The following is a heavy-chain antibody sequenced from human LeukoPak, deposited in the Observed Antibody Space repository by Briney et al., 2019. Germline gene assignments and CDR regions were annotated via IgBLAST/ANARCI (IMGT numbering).Heavy chain of an antibody. CDR1: GHTFTSYA. V-gene: IGHV1-3*01. CDR2: INAGNGNT. CDR3: ASDYDFWSGYVS. Sequence: ASVKVSCKASGHTFTSYAMHWVRQAPGQRLEWMGWINAGNGNTKYSQKFQGRVTITRDTSASTAYMELSSLRSEDTAVYYCASDYDFWSGYVSWGQGTLVTVSS. D-gene: IGHD3-3*01. J-gene: IGHJ4*02.